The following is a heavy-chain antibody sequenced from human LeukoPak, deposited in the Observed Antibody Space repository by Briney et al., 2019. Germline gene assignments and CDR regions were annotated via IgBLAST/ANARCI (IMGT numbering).Heavy chain of an antibody. CDR2: TYYRSKWYN. CDR3: AKGETTVTPNWFGP. CDR1: GDSVSSNSAA. V-gene: IGHV6-1*01. J-gene: IGHJ5*02. D-gene: IGHD4-17*01. Sequence: SQTLSLTCAISGDSVSSNSAAWNWIRQSPSRGLEWLGSTYYRSKWYNDYAVSVKSRITINVDTSKNQFSLQLNSVTPEDTAVCYCAKGETTVTPNWFGPWGQGTLVTVSS.